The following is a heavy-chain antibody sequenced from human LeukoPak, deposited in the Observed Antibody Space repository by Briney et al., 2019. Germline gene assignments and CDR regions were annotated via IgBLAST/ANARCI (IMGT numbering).Heavy chain of an antibody. J-gene: IGHJ3*02. V-gene: IGHV3-9*01. CDR3: AKGAGSYSYDAFDI. Sequence: GGSLRLSCAASGFTFDVYAMHRVRQAPGKGLEWVSGISWNSGSIGYADSVKGRFTISRDNAKNSLYLQMNSLRAEDTALYYCAKGAGSYSYDAFDIWGQGTMVTVSS. D-gene: IGHD3-10*01. CDR1: GFTFDVYA. CDR2: ISWNSGSI.